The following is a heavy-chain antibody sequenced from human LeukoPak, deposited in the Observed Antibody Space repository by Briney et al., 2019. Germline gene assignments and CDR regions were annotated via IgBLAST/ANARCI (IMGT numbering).Heavy chain of an antibody. V-gene: IGHV3-48*01. J-gene: IGHJ6*04. CDR2: IISSSNTI. Sequence: GGSLRLSCAVSGFTFSTHSMNWVRQAAGKGLEWVSYIISSSNTIYYADSVKGRFTISRDNAKNSLYLQMNSLRAEDTAVYYCARAVGHGSGSPRMDVWGKGTTVTVSS. D-gene: IGHD3-10*01. CDR1: GFTFSTHS. CDR3: ARAVGHGSGSPRMDV.